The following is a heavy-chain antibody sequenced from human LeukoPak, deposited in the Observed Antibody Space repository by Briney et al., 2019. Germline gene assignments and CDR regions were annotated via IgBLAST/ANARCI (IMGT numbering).Heavy chain of an antibody. CDR3: IRAYYDSRGYFPH. J-gene: IGHJ4*02. CDR2: IRSKANSYAT. CDR1: GFTFSGSA. Sequence: GGSLRLSCAASGFTFSGSAMHWVRQASGKGLEWVGRIRSKANSYATAYAASLEGRFTISRDDSKNTAYLQMNSLKSEDTAVYYCIRAYYDSRGYFPHWGQGTLVTVSS. D-gene: IGHD3-22*01. V-gene: IGHV3-73*01.